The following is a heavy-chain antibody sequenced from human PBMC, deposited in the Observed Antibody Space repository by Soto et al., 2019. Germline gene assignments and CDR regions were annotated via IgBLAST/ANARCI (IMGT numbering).Heavy chain of an antibody. J-gene: IGHJ4*02. CDR3: AQVNSAYDPIDY. CDR1: GGSISSSNW. V-gene: IGHV4-4*02. D-gene: IGHD5-12*01. Sequence: QVQLQESGPGLVKPSGTLSLTCAVSGGSISSSNWWRWVRQPPGKGLEWIGEIYHSGSTNYNPSRKSRVTISVDKSKNQFSLKLTSVTAADTAVYYCAQVNSAYDPIDYWGQGTLVTVSS. CDR2: IYHSGST.